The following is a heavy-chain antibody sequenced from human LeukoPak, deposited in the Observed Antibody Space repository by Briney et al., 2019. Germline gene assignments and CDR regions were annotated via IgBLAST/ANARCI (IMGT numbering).Heavy chain of an antibody. Sequence: GGSLRLSCAASGFTFSSYWMHWVRQAPGKGLVWVSRINSDGSSTSYADSVKGRFTISRDNAKNTLYLQMNSLRAEDTAVYYCSCTLAYYYGMDVWGQGTTVTVSS. D-gene: IGHD2-8*01. CDR3: SCTLAYYYGMDV. CDR1: GFTFSSYW. J-gene: IGHJ6*02. V-gene: IGHV3-74*01. CDR2: INSDGSST.